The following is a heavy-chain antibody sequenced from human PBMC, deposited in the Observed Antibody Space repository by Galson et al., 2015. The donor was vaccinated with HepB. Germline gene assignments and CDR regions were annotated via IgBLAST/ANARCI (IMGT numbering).Heavy chain of an antibody. V-gene: IGHV1-8*01. J-gene: IGHJ4*02. CDR3: ARRRRDRDYYTAFDY. CDR1: GYTFTSND. Sequence: SCKASGYTFTSNDIHWVRQATGQGLEWVGWMNPNSGNSGYGQKFQGRVTMTSDISMSTAYLELSSLRPEDTAVYYCARRRRDRDYYTAFDYWGQGTLVTVSS. D-gene: IGHD3-10*01. CDR2: MNPNSGNS.